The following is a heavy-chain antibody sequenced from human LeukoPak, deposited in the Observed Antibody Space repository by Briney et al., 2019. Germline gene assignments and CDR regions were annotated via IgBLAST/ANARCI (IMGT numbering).Heavy chain of an antibody. CDR3: ARDPSIAAAGYNWFDP. D-gene: IGHD6-13*01. CDR2: INPNSGGT. J-gene: IGHJ5*02. Sequence: GASVKVSCTASGYTFTGYYMHWVRQAPGQGLEWMGWINPNSGGTNYAQKFQGRVTMTRDTSISTAYMELSRLRSDDTAVYYCARDPSIAAAGYNWFDPWGQGTLVTVSS. V-gene: IGHV1-2*02. CDR1: GYTFTGYY.